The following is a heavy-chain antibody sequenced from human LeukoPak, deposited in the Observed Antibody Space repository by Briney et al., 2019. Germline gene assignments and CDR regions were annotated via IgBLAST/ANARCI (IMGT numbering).Heavy chain of an antibody. CDR2: IYYSGST. V-gene: IGHV4-31*03. D-gene: IGHD1-14*01. CDR1: GGSISSGSYY. Sequence: SETLSLTCTVSGGSISSGSYYWSWIRQHPGKGLEWIGYIYYSGSTYYNPSLKSRVTISVDTSKNQSSLKLSSVTAADTAVYYCARDTGAAGFDPWGQGTLVTVSS. CDR3: ARDTGAAGFDP. J-gene: IGHJ5*02.